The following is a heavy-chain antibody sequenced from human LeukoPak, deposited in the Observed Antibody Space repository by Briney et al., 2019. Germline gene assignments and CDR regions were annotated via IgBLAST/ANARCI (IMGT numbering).Heavy chain of an antibody. CDR3: AIMHGYYDGSGYWVQ. CDR2: ISPNADRT. CDR1: GFTFGSYA. V-gene: IGHV3-23*01. J-gene: IGHJ4*02. D-gene: IGHD3-22*01. Sequence: PGGSLRLSCAASGFTFGSYAMSWVRQAPGKGVEGVSFISPNADRTSKAASVEGRFTISRDNPRNTLYLQMNSLRDDDTAVYYCAIMHGYYDGSGYWVQWGQGTLVTVSS.